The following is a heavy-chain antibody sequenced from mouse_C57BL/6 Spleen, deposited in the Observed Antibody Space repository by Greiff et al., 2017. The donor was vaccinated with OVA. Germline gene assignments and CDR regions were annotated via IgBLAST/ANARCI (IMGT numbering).Heavy chain of an antibody. CDR1: GYTFTSYT. J-gene: IGHJ4*01. V-gene: IGHV1-4*01. D-gene: IGHD2-4*01. CDR3: ARSPIYYDYDYAMDY. CDR2: INPSSGYT. Sequence: QVQLQQSGAELARPGASVKMSCKASGYTFTSYTMHWVKQSPGQGLEWIGYINPSSGYTKYNQKFKDKATLTADKSSSTAYMQLSSLTSEDSAVYYCARSPIYYDYDYAMDYWGQGTSVTVSS.